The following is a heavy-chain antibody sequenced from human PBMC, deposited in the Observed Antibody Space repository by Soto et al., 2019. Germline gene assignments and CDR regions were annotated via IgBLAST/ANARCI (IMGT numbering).Heavy chain of an antibody. J-gene: IGHJ6*02. CDR3: AREGVYYYYGMDV. CDR1: GFTFSNYA. V-gene: IGHV3-48*02. Sequence: GGSLRLSCAASGFTFSNYAVTWVRQAPGKGLEWVSTISSSSSTIYYADSVKGRFTISRDNAKNSPYLQMNSLRDEDTAVYYCAREGVYYYYGMDVWGQGTTVTVSS. D-gene: IGHD3-16*01. CDR2: ISSSSSTI.